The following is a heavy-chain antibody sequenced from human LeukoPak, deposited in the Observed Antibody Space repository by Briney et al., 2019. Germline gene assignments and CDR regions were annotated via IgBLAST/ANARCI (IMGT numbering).Heavy chain of an antibody. CDR2: INHSGST. CDR3: ARAGLAARRPLWDG. CDR1: GGSFSGYY. J-gene: IGHJ4*02. D-gene: IGHD6-6*01. V-gene: IGHV4-34*01. Sequence: PSETLSLTCVVYGGSFSGYYWSWIRQPPGKGLEWIGEINHSGSTNYNPSLKSRVTISVDTSKNQFSLKLSSVTAADTAVYYCARAGLAARRPLWDGWGQGTLVTVSS.